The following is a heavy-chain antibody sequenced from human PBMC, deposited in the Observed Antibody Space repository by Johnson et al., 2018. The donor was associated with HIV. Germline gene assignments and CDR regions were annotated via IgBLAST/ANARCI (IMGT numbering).Heavy chain of an antibody. CDR1: GFTVSSNH. CDR3: ARLQSSGYWSFDAFDI. CDR2: IYSGGTT. D-gene: IGHD3-22*01. J-gene: IGHJ3*02. V-gene: IGHV3-66*01. Sequence: VLLVESGGGLVQPGGSLRLSCAASGFTVSSNHMSWVRQAPGKGLEWVSFIYSGGTTYYADSVKVRFTISRDSSKNTLYLQMNSLRAEDTALYYCARLQSSGYWSFDAFDIWGEGTMVIVSS.